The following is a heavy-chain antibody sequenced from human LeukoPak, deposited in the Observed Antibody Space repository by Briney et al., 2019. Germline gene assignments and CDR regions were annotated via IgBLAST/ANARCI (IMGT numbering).Heavy chain of an antibody. CDR2: INHSGST. CDR3: ARGGGYSSGWYGGVGFDP. V-gene: IGHV4-34*01. D-gene: IGHD6-19*01. CDR1: GGSFSGYY. J-gene: IGHJ5*02. Sequence: SETLSLTCAVYGGSFSGYYWSWIRQPPGKGLEWIGEINHSGSTNYNPSFKSRVTISVDTSKNQFSLKLSSVTAADTAVYYCARGGGYSSGWYGGVGFDPWGQGTLVTVSS.